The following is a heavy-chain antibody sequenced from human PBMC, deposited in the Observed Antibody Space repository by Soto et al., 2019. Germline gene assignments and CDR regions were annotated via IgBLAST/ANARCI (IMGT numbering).Heavy chain of an antibody. Sequence: PGGSLRLSCAASGFTFSDYYMSWIRQAPGKGLEWVSYISSSGSTIYYADSVKGRFTISRDNAKNSLYLQMNSLRAEDTAVYYCARDRSPSPHYYYYMNVWGKGTTVTVSS. CDR1: GFTFSDYY. J-gene: IGHJ6*03. V-gene: IGHV3-11*01. CDR2: ISSSGSTI. CDR3: ARDRSPSPHYYYYMNV.